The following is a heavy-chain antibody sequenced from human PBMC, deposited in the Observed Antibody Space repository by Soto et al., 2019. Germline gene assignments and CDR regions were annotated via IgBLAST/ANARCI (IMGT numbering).Heavy chain of an antibody. J-gene: IGHJ4*02. Sequence: QVQLQESGPGLVKPSETLSLSCGVSGGSISQYYWSWIRQPAGKGLEWIGRIYSGGSTNYNPSLESRVTMSGDTSKNQFSLKLSAVTAADTAVYNCARGPGGFGDFSLDYWGQGTLVTVSA. D-gene: IGHD3-10*01. CDR2: IYSGGST. CDR3: ARGPGGFGDFSLDY. V-gene: IGHV4-4*07. CDR1: GGSISQYY.